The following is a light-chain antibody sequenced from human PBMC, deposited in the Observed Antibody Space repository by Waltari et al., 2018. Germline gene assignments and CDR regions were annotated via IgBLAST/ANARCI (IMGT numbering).Light chain of an antibody. V-gene: IGLV3-25*03. J-gene: IGLJ3*02. CDR1: ALANQY. Sequence: SFELTQPPSVSVSPGQTARITCPGDALANQYVYWYQQKPGQGPVLGIYKDSARPSGIPERFSGSSSGTTVTLTISGVQAEDEADYYCQSADRSGTNWVFGGGTKMTVL. CDR3: QSADRSGTNWV. CDR2: KDS.